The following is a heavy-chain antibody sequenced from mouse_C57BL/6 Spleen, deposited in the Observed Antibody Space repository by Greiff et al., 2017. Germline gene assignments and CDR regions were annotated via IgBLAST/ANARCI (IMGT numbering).Heavy chain of an antibody. CDR2: IRNKANGYTT. Sequence: EVMLVESGGGLVQPGGSLSLSCAASGFTFTDYYMSWVRQPPGKALEWLGFIRNKANGYTTEYSASVKGRFTISRDNSQSILYLQMNALRAEDSATYYWARYDSYYPAWFADWGQGTLVTVS. CDR3: ARYDSYYPAWFAD. V-gene: IGHV7-3*01. CDR1: GFTFTDYY. D-gene: IGHD2-12*01. J-gene: IGHJ3*01.